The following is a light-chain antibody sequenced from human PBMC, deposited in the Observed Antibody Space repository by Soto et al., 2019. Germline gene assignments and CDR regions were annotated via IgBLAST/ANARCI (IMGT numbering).Light chain of an antibody. J-gene: IGLJ3*02. V-gene: IGLV4-69*01. CDR3: QTWGTGTWE. Sequence: QPVLTQSPSASASLGDSVKLTCTLTSEHSTYTIAWHQQQPEKGPRYLMKVNSDGSHTKGDGIPDRFSGSSSGAERYLTISRLQSEDEADYYCQTWGTGTWEFGGGTKLTVL. CDR2: VNSDGSH. CDR1: SEHSTYT.